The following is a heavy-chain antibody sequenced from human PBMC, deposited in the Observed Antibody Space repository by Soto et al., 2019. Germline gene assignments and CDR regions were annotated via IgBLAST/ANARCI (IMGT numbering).Heavy chain of an antibody. Sequence: AASVKVSCKASGGTFSSYAISWVRQAPGQGLEWMGGIIPIFGTANYAQKFQGRVTITADESTSTAYMELSSLRSEDTAVYYCASTVCSSTSCSHYYGMDVWGQGTTVTVSS. CDR3: ASTVCSSTSCSHYYGMDV. V-gene: IGHV1-69*13. CDR1: GGTFSSYA. D-gene: IGHD2-2*01. CDR2: IIPIFGTA. J-gene: IGHJ6*02.